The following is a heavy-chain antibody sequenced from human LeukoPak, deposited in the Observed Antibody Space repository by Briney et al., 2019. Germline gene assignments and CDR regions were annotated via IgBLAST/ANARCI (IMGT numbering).Heavy chain of an antibody. CDR1: GFTFSSYG. D-gene: IGHD6-13*01. CDR3: ARRGIAAAGPGGSLGYDY. J-gene: IGHJ4*02. Sequence: GRSLRLSCAASGFTFSSYGMHWVRQAPGQGLEWMGWINPNSGGTNYAQKFQGRVTVTRDTSISTAYMELSRLRSDDTAVYYCARRGIAAAGPGGSLGYDYWGQGTLVTVSS. V-gene: IGHV1-2*02. CDR2: INPNSGGT.